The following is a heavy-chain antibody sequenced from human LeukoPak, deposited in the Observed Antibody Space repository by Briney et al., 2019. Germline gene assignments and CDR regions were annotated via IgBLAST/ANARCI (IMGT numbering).Heavy chain of an antibody. CDR2: IIPIFGTA. J-gene: IGHJ4*01. D-gene: IGHD6-19*01. V-gene: IGHV1-69*13. CDR1: GGTFISYA. CDR3: ARNYGMAASYSSGYDY. Sequence: GASVKVSCKASGGTFISYAISWVRQAPGQGLEWMGGIIPIFGTANYAQKFQGRVTITADESTSTAYMELSGLRSEDTAVYYCARNYGMAASYSSGYDYWGQEPWSPSPQ.